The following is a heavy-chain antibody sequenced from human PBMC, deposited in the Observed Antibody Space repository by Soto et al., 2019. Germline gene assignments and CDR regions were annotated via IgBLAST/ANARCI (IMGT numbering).Heavy chain of an antibody. J-gene: IGHJ6*02. CDR1: GGSISSGGYY. Sequence: QVQLQESGPGLVKPSQTLSLTCTVSGGSISSGGYYWSWIRQHPGKGLEWLGYIYYSGSTYYNPSHKSRVTISVDTSKNHLYMKLRSVTAADTAVYSCARGGLLRNYYYDYCMDVWGQGSTVTVSS. CDR3: ARGGLLRNYYYDYCMDV. D-gene: IGHD5-12*01. V-gene: IGHV4-31*03. CDR2: IYYSGST.